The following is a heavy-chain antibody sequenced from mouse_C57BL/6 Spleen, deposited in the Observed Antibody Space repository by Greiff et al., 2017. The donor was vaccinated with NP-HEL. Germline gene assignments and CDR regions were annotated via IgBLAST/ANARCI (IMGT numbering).Heavy chain of an antibody. CDR2: IWRGGST. J-gene: IGHJ2*01. Sequence: VKLVESGPGLVQPSQSLSITCTVSGFSLTSYGVHWVRQSPGKGLEWLGVIWRGGSTDYNAAFMSRLSITKDNSKSQVFFKMNSLQADDTAIYYCAKNSGGVYYFDYWGQGTTLTVSS. V-gene: IGHV2-5*01. D-gene: IGHD3-1*01. CDR3: AKNSGGVYYFDY. CDR1: GFSLTSYG.